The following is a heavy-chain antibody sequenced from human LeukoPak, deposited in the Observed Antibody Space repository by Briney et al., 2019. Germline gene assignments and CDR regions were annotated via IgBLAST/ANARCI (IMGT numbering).Heavy chain of an antibody. J-gene: IGHJ4*02. D-gene: IGHD5-12*01. CDR3: ARSGITTIPNFDY. CDR2: INPNSGAT. V-gene: IGHV1-2*02. CDR1: GYTFTGYY. Sequence: AAVKVSCKASGYTFTGYYIHWVRQAPGQGLEWMGWINPNSGATNNAQKFKGRVTVSRDTSISTAYMELSKVRSDDTAAYYCARSGITTIPNFDYWGQGTQVTVSS.